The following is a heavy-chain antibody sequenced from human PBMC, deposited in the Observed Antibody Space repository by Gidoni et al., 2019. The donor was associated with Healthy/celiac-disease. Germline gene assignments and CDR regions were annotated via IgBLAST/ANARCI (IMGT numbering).Heavy chain of an antibody. CDR2: ISGSGGST. CDR1: GFTFSSYA. CDR3: ATGVGAQAFDY. V-gene: IGHV3-23*01. J-gene: IGHJ4*02. D-gene: IGHD1-26*01. Sequence: EVQLLEAEGGLVQPGGSPRLSCAASGFTFSSYAMSWVRQAPGKGLEWVSAISGSGGSTYYADSVKGRFTISRDNSKNTLYLQMNSLRAEDTAVYYCATGVGAQAFDYWGQGTLVTVSS.